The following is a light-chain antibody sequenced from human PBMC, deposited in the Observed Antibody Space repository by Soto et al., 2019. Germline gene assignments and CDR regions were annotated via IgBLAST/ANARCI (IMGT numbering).Light chain of an antibody. V-gene: IGKV3-20*01. J-gene: IGKJ1*01. CDR1: QGVSSSY. CDR3: HHYET. Sequence: EIVLTQSPDTLSLSPGERATLSCRASQGVSSSYLAWYQQKPGQAPRLLIYGASSRAAGVPDRFSGSGSGTEFTLTISRLEPEDFTVYYCHHYETFGQGTKVDI. CDR2: GAS.